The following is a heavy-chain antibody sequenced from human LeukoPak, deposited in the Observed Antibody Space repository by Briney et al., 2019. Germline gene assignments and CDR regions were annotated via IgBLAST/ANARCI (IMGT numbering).Heavy chain of an antibody. CDR3: ARNLRHPVGGTSY. CDR2: ISGNGGST. D-gene: IGHD4-23*01. J-gene: IGHJ4*02. Sequence: RGSLRLSCAASGFTFSSYAMHWVRQAPGKGLEYVSAISGNGGSTYYANSVKGRFTISRDNSKNTLYLQMGSLRAEDMAVYYCARNLRHPVGGTSYWGQGTLVTVSS. V-gene: IGHV3-64*01. CDR1: GFTFSSYA.